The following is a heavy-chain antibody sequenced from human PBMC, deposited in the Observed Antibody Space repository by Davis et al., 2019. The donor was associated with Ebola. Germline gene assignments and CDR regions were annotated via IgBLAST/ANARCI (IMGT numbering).Heavy chain of an antibody. CDR1: GFTFSSYA. V-gene: IGHV3-30-3*01. J-gene: IGHJ4*02. Sequence: GGSLRLSCAASGFTFSSYAMHWVRQAPGKGLEWVAVISYDGSNKYYADSVKGRFTISRDNSKNTLYLQMNSLRAEDTAVYYCARAPPLYSSGWYLPYWGQGTLVTVSS. D-gene: IGHD6-19*01. CDR2: ISYDGSNK. CDR3: ARAPPLYSSGWYLPY.